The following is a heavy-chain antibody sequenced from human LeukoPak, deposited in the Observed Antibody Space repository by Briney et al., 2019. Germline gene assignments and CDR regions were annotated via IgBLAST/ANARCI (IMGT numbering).Heavy chain of an antibody. Sequence: GGSLRLSCAASGFTFSSYAMSWVRQAPGKGLEWVSAISGSGGSTYYADSVKGRFTISRDNAKNSLYLQMNSLRAEDTAVYYRARDTGAYYDSGGLDYWGQGTLVTVSS. J-gene: IGHJ4*02. V-gene: IGHV3-23*01. CDR1: GFTFSSYA. D-gene: IGHD3-22*01. CDR3: ARDTGAYYDSGGLDY. CDR2: ISGSGGST.